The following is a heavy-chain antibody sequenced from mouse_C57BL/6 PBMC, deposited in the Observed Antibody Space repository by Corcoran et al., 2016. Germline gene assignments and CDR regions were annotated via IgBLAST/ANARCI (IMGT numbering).Heavy chain of an antibody. V-gene: IGHV1-26*01. Sequence: EVQLQQSGPELVKPGASVKISCKASGYTFTDYSMNWVKQSHGKSLEWIGDINPNNGGTSYNQKFKGKATLTVDKSSSTAYMELRSLTSEDSAVYYCAREANDYDGAWFAYWGQGTLVTVSA. CDR2: INPNNGGT. D-gene: IGHD2-4*01. CDR3: AREANDYDGAWFAY. CDR1: GYTFTDYS. J-gene: IGHJ3*01.